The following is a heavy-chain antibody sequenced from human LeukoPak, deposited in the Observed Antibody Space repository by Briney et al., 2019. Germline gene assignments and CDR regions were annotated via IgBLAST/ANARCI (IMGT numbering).Heavy chain of an antibody. CDR3: ARAKSGSSWPIDAFDI. J-gene: IGHJ3*02. CDR2: INPNSGGT. D-gene: IGHD6-13*01. Sequence: ASVKVSCKASGYTFTGCYMHWVRQAPGQGLEWMGWINPNSGGTNYAQKFQGRVTMTRDTSISTAYMELSRLRSDDTAVYYCARAKSGSSWPIDAFDIWGQGTMVTVSS. CDR1: GYTFTGCY. V-gene: IGHV1-2*02.